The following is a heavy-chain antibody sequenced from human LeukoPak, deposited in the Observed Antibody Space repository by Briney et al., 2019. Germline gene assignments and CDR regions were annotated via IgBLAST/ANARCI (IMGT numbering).Heavy chain of an antibody. Sequence: SETLSLTCAAYGWSFNDYYWNWIRQPPGKGLEWIGEINARGGTNYNPSLKSRGSIFFDATNNQLSLMLIYMIAADTTIDYCARGQVPAGRGYNWFDPWGQGTLVTVSS. CDR1: GWSFNDYY. D-gene: IGHD2-2*01. CDR2: INARGGT. V-gene: IGHV4-34*01. J-gene: IGHJ5*02. CDR3: ARGQVPAGRGYNWFDP.